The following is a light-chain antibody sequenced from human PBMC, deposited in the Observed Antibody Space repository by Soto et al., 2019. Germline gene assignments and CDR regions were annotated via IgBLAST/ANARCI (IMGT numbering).Light chain of an antibody. CDR1: SSDVGGYDY. V-gene: IGLV2-11*01. Sequence: QSALTQPRPVSGSPGQSVTISCTGTSSDVGGYDYVSWYQQHPGRAPKVMIYDVSKRPSGVPNRFSGSKSGNTASLTISGLQTEDEADYYCCSYAGTYTWVFGGGTKLTV. J-gene: IGLJ3*02. CDR2: DVS. CDR3: CSYAGTYTWV.